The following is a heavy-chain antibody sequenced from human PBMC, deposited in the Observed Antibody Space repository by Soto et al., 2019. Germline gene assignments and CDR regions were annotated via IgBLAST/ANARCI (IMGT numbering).Heavy chain of an antibody. J-gene: IGHJ2*01. Sequence: SETLSLTCAVSGYSISSSNWWGWIRQPPGKGLEWIGYIYYSGTTYYNPSLKSRVTMSVDTSKNQFSLKLTSVTAVDTAVYYCARVLRDVLSDRYYWYFDLWGRGTLVTVSS. CDR3: ARVLRDVLSDRYYWYFDL. D-gene: IGHD3-16*02. V-gene: IGHV4-28*03. CDR2: IYYSGTT. CDR1: GYSISSSNW.